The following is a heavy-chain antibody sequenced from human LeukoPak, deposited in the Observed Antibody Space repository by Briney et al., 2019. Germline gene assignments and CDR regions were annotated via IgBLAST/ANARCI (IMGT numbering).Heavy chain of an antibody. CDR3: AELGITMIGGV. J-gene: IGHJ6*04. CDR1: GFTFSDYY. CDR2: IRNKANGGTT. V-gene: IGHV3-71*03. D-gene: IGHD3-10*02. Sequence: PGGSLRLSCAASGFTFSDYYMSWVRQAPGKGLEWVGIIRNKANGGTTEKTTSVKDRFTISRDDSKSITYLQMNSLRAEDTAVYYCAELGITMIGGVWGKGTTVTISS.